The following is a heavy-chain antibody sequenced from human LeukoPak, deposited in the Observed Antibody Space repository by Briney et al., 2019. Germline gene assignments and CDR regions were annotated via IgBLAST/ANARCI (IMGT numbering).Heavy chain of an antibody. CDR1: GYTFTGYY. D-gene: IGHD3-22*01. J-gene: IGHJ1*01. CDR2: INPNSGGT. V-gene: IGHV1-2*02. Sequence: ASVKVSCKASGYTFTGYYMHWVRQAPGQGLEWMGWINPNSGGTNYAQKFQGRVTMTREMSISTAYMELSRLRSDDTAVYYCARGSYDSSDFEYFHHWGQGTLVTVSS. CDR3: ARGSYDSSDFEYFHH.